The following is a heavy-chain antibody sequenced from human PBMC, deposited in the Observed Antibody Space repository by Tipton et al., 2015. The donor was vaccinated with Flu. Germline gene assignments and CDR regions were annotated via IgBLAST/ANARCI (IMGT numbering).Heavy chain of an antibody. Sequence: QLVQSGAEVKKPGASVKVSCKASGYTFGTYGLSWVRQAPGQGLEWMGLITPDNGNTKYTQEFQGRVTMTTDTSTSTAYMELRSLRSDDTAVYYCARDRGGSSWVDFGYWGQGTLVTVSS. D-gene: IGHD1-26*01. CDR2: ITPDNGNT. J-gene: IGHJ4*02. V-gene: IGHV1-18*01. CDR3: ARDRGGSSWVDFGY. CDR1: GYTFGTYG.